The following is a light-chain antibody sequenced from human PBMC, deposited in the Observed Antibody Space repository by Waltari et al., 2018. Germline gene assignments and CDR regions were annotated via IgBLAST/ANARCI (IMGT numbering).Light chain of an antibody. CDR1: QSISRY. Sequence: DIVLTQSPGTLSLSPGERATLSCRASQSISRYLAWYQQKPGQAPRLPIYIISSRATGIPDRFSGSGSGTDFTLTISRLEPEDFAVYYCQQYGSSPYTFGQGTKLE. J-gene: IGKJ2*01. CDR3: QQYGSSPYT. V-gene: IGKV3-20*01. CDR2: IIS.